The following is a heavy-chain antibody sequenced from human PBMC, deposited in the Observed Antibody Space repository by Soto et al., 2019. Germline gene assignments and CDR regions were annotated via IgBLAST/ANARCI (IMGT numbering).Heavy chain of an antibody. D-gene: IGHD3-3*01. J-gene: IGHJ6*02. CDR2: ISAYNGNT. V-gene: IGHV1-18*04. CDR3: ARVGGAPLTIFGVVISHYYGMDV. Sequence: AAVKVSCKASGYTFTSYGISCVRQAPGQVLEWMGWISAYNGNTNYAQKLQGRVTMTTDTSTSTAYMELRSLRSDDTAVYYCARVGGAPLTIFGVVISHYYGMDVWGQGTTVTVSS. CDR1: GYTFTSYG.